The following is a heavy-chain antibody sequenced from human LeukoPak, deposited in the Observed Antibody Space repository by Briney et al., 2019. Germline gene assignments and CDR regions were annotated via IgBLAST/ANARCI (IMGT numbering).Heavy chain of an antibody. D-gene: IGHD3-22*01. CDR2: ISSSSSYI. Sequence: GGSLRLPCAASGFTFSSYGMNWVRQAPGKGLEWVSSISSSSSYIYYADSVKGRFTISRDNAKNSLYLQMNSLRAEDTAVYYCARGLYYYDSSGYSHPYYFDYWGQGTLVTVSS. CDR3: ARGLYYYDSSGYSHPYYFDY. CDR1: GFTFSSYG. J-gene: IGHJ4*02. V-gene: IGHV3-21*01.